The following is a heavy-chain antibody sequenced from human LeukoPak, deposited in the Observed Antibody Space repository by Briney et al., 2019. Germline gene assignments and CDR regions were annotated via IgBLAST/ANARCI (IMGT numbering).Heavy chain of an antibody. CDR3: ARARGGYDFDY. V-gene: IGHV3-53*01. CDR2: IYSGDST. J-gene: IGHJ4*02. D-gene: IGHD5-12*01. Sequence: VAAIYSGDSTYYPDSVKGRFSISRDNAKNSLYLQLNGLRAEDTAVYYCARARGGYDFDYWGQGTLVTVSS.